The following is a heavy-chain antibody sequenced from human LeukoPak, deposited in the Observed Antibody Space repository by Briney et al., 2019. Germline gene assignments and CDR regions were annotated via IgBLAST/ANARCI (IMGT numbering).Heavy chain of an antibody. CDR3: ARDYGDPGAYGVDV. Sequence: GGSLRLSCAASGSTFSGSTMHWVRQAYGKGLEWVGRIRSKANNYATAYAASVKGRFTFSRDDSKNTAYLQMNSLTTEDTAVYYCARDYGDPGAYGVDVWGQGTTVTVSS. CDR2: IRSKANNYAT. D-gene: IGHD4-17*01. CDR1: GSTFSGST. V-gene: IGHV3-73*01. J-gene: IGHJ6*02.